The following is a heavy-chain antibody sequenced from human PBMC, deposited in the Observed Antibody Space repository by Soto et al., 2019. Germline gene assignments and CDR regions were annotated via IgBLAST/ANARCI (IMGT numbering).Heavy chain of an antibody. D-gene: IGHD5-12*01. CDR2: ISGSGGST. CDR1: GFTFSSYA. V-gene: IGHV3-23*01. J-gene: IGHJ6*02. CDR3: AKSPVEMATIGWVGAYYYYYGMDV. Sequence: GGSLRLSCAASGFTFSSYAMSWVRQAPGKGLEWVSAISGSGGSTYYADSVKGRFTISRDNSKNTLYLQMNSLRAEDTAVYYCAKSPVEMATIGWVGAYYYYYGMDVWGQGTTVTVSS.